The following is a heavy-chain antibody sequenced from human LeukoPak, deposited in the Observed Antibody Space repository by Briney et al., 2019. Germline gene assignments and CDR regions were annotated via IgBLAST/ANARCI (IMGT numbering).Heavy chain of an antibody. J-gene: IGHJ4*02. CDR3: ARVGYSSSWSNFDY. V-gene: IGHV4-4*02. CDR2: IYHSGST. D-gene: IGHD6-13*01. CDR1: GGSISSSNW. Sequence: SETLSLTRAVSGGSISSSNWWSWVRQPPGKGLEWIGEIYHSGSTNYNPSLKSRVTISVDKSKNQFSLKLSSVTAADTAVYYCARVGYSSSWSNFDYWGQGTLVTVSS.